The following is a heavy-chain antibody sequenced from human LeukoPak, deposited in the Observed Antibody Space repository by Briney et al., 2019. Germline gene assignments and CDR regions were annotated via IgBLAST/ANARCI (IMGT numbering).Heavy chain of an antibody. D-gene: IGHD5-12*01. Sequence: GGSLRLSCAASGFTFSSYAMSWVRQAPGKGLEWVSGISGSGESTYHADSAKGRFTISRDNSKDKLYLQMDSLRAVDTAVYYCAKDRRPARPYSGLFDYWGQGALVTVSS. CDR3: AKDRRPARPYSGLFDY. CDR1: GFTFSSYA. CDR2: ISGSGEST. J-gene: IGHJ4*02. V-gene: IGHV3-23*01.